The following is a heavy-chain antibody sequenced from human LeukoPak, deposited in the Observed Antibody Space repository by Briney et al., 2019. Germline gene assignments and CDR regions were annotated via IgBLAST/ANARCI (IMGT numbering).Heavy chain of an antibody. V-gene: IGHV4-39*07. J-gene: IGHJ3*02. D-gene: IGHD3-10*01. Sequence: SETLSLTCTISGGSISSSSYYWGWIRQPPGQGLEWIGSIFYTGTTYYSPSLKSRVTMSIDTSKNQFSLRLSSVTAADTAVYYCTFNLGSGSYAFDIWGQGTMVTVSS. CDR3: TFNLGSGSYAFDI. CDR2: IFYTGTT. CDR1: GGSISSSSYY.